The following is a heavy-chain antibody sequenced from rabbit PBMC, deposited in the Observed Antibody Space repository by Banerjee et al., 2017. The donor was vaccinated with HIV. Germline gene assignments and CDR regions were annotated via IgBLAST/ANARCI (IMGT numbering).Heavy chain of an antibody. Sequence: QEQLQESGGGLFQPGGSLTLTCKASGFDFSSNAMCWVRQAPGEGLEWIGCIDTGSGSTVYATWVNGRFTISKTSSTTVTLQMTTVTAADTATYFCARVWALWGPAPSSPS. CDR2: IDTGSGST. CDR1: GFDFSSNA. V-gene: IGHV1S47*01. J-gene: IGHJ4*01. D-gene: IGHD5-1*01. CDR3: ARVWAL.